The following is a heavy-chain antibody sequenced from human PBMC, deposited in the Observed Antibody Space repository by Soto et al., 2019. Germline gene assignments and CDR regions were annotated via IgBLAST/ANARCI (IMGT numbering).Heavy chain of an antibody. D-gene: IGHD3-22*01. Sequence: PSETLSLTCTVSGGSISSYYWSWIRQPPGKGLEWIGYIYYSGSTNYNPSLKSRVTISVDTSKHQFSLKLSSVTAEDTAVYYCARVSGYYDSSGYYYGHWFDPWGQGTLVTVSS. CDR2: IYYSGST. CDR1: GGSISSYY. CDR3: ARVSGYYDSSGYYYGHWFDP. J-gene: IGHJ5*02. V-gene: IGHV4-59*01.